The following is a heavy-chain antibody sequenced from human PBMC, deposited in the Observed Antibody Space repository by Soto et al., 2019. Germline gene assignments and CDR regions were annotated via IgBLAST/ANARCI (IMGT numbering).Heavy chain of an antibody. CDR2: ISGSGGST. J-gene: IGHJ6*02. CDR1: GFTVSSYA. Sequence: GGSLRLSCAASGFTVSSYAMSWVRQAPGKGLEWVSAISGSGGSTYYADSVKGRFTISRDNSKNTLYLQMNSLRAEDTAVYYCAKTGYCTNGVCQYYGMDVWGQGTTVTVSS. V-gene: IGHV3-23*01. D-gene: IGHD2-8*01. CDR3: AKTGYCTNGVCQYYGMDV.